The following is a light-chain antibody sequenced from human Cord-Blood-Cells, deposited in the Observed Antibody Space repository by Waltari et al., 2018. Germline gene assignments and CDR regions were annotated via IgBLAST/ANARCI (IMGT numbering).Light chain of an antibody. CDR3: CSYAGSSTWV. Sequence: QTALTQPASVSGSPGQSITISCTVTSSEFGSYNLVSWYQQHPGKTPKLIIYEGSKRPSGVSNRFSGSKSGNTASLTISGLQAEDEADYYCCSYAGSSTWVFGGGTKLTVL. CDR2: EGS. V-gene: IGLV2-23*01. CDR1: SSEFGSYNL. J-gene: IGLJ3*02.